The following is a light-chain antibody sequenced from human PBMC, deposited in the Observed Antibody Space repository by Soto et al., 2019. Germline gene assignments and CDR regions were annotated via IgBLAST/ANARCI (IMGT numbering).Light chain of an antibody. CDR1: LSVGSSS. J-gene: IGKJ5*01. CDR3: QLYSRSPRQIT. Sequence: SSHTPDFSPREEATLSWQGHLSVGSSSLGRYQQKPGQAPRLVIFDIRNRATGIPDRFSGSGSGTDCTLTISRLEPEDFAVYYCQLYSRSPRQITFGQGTRLEI. CDR2: DIR. V-gene: IGKV3-20*01.